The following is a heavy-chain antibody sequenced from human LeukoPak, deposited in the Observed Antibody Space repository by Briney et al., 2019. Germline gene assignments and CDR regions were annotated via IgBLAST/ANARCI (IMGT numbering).Heavy chain of an antibody. J-gene: IGHJ4*02. CDR2: ISYDGGNK. CDR3: AKNPIVTTSFFDH. V-gene: IGHV3-30-3*02. D-gene: IGHD5-12*01. CDR1: GFTFSAYG. Sequence: GGSLRLSCAASGFTFSAYGMYWVRQAPGKGLEWVAVISYDGGNKYYADSVKGRFTISRDNSKNTLYLQMNSLRAEDTAVYYCAKNPIVTTSFFDHWGQGTLVTVSS.